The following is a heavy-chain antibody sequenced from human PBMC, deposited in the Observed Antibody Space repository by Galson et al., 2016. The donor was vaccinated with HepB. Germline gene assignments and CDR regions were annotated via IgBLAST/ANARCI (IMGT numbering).Heavy chain of an antibody. CDR3: ARDPLFCSGCPCYRDAYHCPDY. CDR1: GYTFTSHY. CDR2: INPSGGST. Sequence: SVKVSCKASGYTFTSHYIHWVRQAPGQGLEWMGIINPSGGSTSSPQKFRGRVTVTRDTSTSTVYMELSSLRSEDTAVYYCARDPLFCSGCPCYRDAYHCPDYWGRGTLVTVSS. D-gene: IGHD2-15*01. V-gene: IGHV1-46*01. J-gene: IGHJ4*02.